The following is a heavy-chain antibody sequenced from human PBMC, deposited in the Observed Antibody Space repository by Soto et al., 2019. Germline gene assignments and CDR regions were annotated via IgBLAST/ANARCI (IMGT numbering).Heavy chain of an antibody. CDR3: ARSLWFGELL. V-gene: IGHV2-5*02. CDR2: IYWDDDR. Sequence: QITLKESGPTLLKPTQTLTLTCSFSGFSLSTRGVGVGWIRQPPGKALEWLALIYWDDDRRYSPSLKSRLTITKDTSKNQVVLTMTNMDPVDTATYYCARSLWFGELLWGQGTLVTVSS. J-gene: IGHJ4*02. CDR1: GFSLSTRGVG. D-gene: IGHD3-10*01.